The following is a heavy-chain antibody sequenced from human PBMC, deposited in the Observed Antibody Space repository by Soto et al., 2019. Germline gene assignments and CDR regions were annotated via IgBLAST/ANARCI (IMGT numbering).Heavy chain of an antibody. V-gene: IGHV6-1*01. J-gene: IGHJ6*02. CDR2: TYYRSKWYD. Sequence: SPTLSLTCALSGDSVTSNSAAWNWVRQSPSRGLEWLGRTYYRSKWYDDYAVSVKSRITINPATSKNQFSLHLNSVTPEDTAVYYCARGAGRGYCSGNTCYSPYNYYGMDVWGQGTTVTVSS. D-gene: IGHD2-15*01. CDR1: GDSVTSNSAA. CDR3: ARGAGRGYCSGNTCYSPYNYYGMDV.